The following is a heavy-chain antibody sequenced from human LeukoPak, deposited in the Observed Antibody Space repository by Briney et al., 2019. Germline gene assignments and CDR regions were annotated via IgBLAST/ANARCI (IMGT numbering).Heavy chain of an antibody. D-gene: IGHD6-19*01. Sequence: SETLSLTCAVYGGSLSGYYWSWHRQPPGKGLEWIGEINHSGSTKYNPSHKSRVPISVDAAKNQFSLHLTSLTAADTAVYYCAGGSVAGRIDPWGQGTLVTVSS. CDR1: GGSLSGYY. J-gene: IGHJ5*02. CDR3: AGGSVAGRIDP. CDR2: INHSGST. V-gene: IGHV4-34*01.